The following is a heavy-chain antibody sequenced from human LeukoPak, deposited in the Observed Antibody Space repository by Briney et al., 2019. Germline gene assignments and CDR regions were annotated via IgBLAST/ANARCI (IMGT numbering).Heavy chain of an antibody. CDR1: GYSFTSYW. CDR2: IYPGDSDT. CDR3: ARHGVYYYGSGSYYPLDY. Sequence: GESLKISCKGSGYSFTSYWIGWVRQMPGKGLEWMGIIYPGDSDTRYSPSFQGQVTISADKSISTAYLQWSSLKASDTAMYYCARHGVYYYGSGSYYPLDYWGQGTLVTVSS. J-gene: IGHJ4*02. V-gene: IGHV5-51*01. D-gene: IGHD3-10*01.